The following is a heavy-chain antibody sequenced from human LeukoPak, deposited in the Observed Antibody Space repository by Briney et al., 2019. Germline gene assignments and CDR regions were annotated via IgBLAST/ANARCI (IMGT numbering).Heavy chain of an antibody. CDR2: ISGSGGST. J-gene: IGHJ3*02. CDR1: GFTFSSYA. Sequence: GGSLRLSCAASGFTFSSYAMSWVRQAPGKGLEWVSAISGSGGSTYYADSVKGRFTISRDNSKNTLYLQMNSLRAEDTAVYYCAKDSNIVVVPAAMPNAFDIWGQGTMVTVSS. CDR3: AKDSNIVVVPAAMPNAFDI. D-gene: IGHD2-2*01. V-gene: IGHV3-23*01.